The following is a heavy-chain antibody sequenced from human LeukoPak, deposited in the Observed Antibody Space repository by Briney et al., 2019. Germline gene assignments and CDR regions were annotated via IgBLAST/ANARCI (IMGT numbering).Heavy chain of an antibody. CDR2: VYHNGTP. CDR1: VGSISSGNW. J-gene: IGHJ4*02. CDR3: ARGDHASGY. D-gene: IGHD3-16*01. Sequence: SETLSLTCAVSVGSISSGNWWSWVRQSPGKGLEWIGEVYHNGTPNYNPSLKSRVTISVDTSKNQFSLKLSSVTAADTAAYYCARGDHASGYWGQGTLVTVSS. V-gene: IGHV4-4*02.